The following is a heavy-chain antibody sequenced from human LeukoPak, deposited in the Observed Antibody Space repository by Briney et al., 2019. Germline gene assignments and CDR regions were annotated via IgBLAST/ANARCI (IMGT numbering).Heavy chain of an antibody. CDR1: GYTFTSYG. J-gene: IGHJ4*02. D-gene: IGHD1-1*01. V-gene: IGHV1-18*01. CDR2: ISAYNGNT. CDR3: ARDFGTTPASSFDY. Sequence: GASVKVSCKASGYTFTSYGISWVRQAPGQGLEWMGWISAYNGNTNYAQKLQGRVTMTTDTSTSTAYMELRSLRSDDTAVYYCARDFGTTPASSFDYWGQGTLVTVSS.